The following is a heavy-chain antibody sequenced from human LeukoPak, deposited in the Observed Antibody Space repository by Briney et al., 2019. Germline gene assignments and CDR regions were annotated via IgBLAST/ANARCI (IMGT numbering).Heavy chain of an antibody. CDR3: ARSGGNYYYYMDV. CDR1: GDTFTSYD. Sequence: ASVTVSCKASGDTFTSYDINWVRQAPGQGLEGMGWMNPNSGNTGYAQKFQGRVTITRNTSISTAYMELSSLRSEDTAVYYCARSGGNYYYYMDVWGKGTTVTVSS. D-gene: IGHD1-26*01. J-gene: IGHJ6*03. V-gene: IGHV1-8*03. CDR2: MNPNSGNT.